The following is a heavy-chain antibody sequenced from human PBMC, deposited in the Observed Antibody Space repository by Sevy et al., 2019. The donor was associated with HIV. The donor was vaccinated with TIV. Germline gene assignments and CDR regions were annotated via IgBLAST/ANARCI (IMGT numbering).Heavy chain of an antibody. CDR1: GFTFSNAW. Sequence: GGSLRLSCAASGFTFSNAWVSWVRQAPGKGLEWVGRIKGKIYDGTIDYAAPVKGRFSISRDDSKTTLYLQMNSLNTEDTAVYYCTTASWSQEDYYNYWGQGTLVTVSS. D-gene: IGHD6-13*01. CDR3: TTASWSQEDYYNY. CDR2: IKGKIYDGTI. V-gene: IGHV3-15*01. J-gene: IGHJ4*02.